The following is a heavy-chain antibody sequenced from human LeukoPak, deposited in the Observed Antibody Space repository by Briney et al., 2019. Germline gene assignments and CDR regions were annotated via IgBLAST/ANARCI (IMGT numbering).Heavy chain of an antibody. Sequence: ASVKVSCKASGGTFSSYAIDWVRQAPGQGLEWMGGIIPIFGTANCAPKFQGRVTITADESTSTTYMELSSLRSEDTAMYYCARGRFYGSGTYYRFDYWGQGTLVIVSS. D-gene: IGHD3-10*01. V-gene: IGHV1-69*13. J-gene: IGHJ4*02. CDR1: GGTFSSYA. CDR2: IIPIFGTA. CDR3: ARGRFYGSGTYYRFDY.